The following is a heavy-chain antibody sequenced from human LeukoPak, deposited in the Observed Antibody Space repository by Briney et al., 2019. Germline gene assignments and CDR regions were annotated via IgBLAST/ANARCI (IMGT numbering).Heavy chain of an antibody. CDR3: LKPCDY. CDR2: ISSTGGST. J-gene: IGHJ4*02. CDR1: GFTFSSNT. Sequence: GGSLRLSCSASGFTFSSNTMHWVRQAPGKGLEYVSAISSTGGSTYYADSVKGRFTVSRDNSKNTLYLQMTGLRAEDTAVYYCLKPCDYWGQGTLVTVSS. V-gene: IGHV3-64D*09.